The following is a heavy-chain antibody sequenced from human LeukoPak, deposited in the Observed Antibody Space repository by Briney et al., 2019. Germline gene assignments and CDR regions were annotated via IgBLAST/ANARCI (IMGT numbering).Heavy chain of an antibody. CDR3: AKDRPAYCGGDCYPGAY. CDR2: ISGSGGST. J-gene: IGHJ4*02. V-gene: IGHV3-23*01. CDR1: GFTFSSYA. Sequence: GGSLRLSCAASGFTFSSYAMSWVRQAPGKGLEWVSAISGSGGSTYYADSVKGRFTISRDNSKNTLYLQMNSLRAEDTAVYYCAKDRPAYCGGDCYPGAYWGQGTLVTVSS. D-gene: IGHD2-21*02.